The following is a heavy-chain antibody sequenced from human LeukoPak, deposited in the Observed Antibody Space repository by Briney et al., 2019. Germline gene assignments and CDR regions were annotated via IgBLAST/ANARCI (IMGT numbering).Heavy chain of an antibody. CDR2: ISGRGNRI. J-gene: IGHJ4*02. Sequence: PGGSLRLSCAASGFTFSSYAMSWVRQAPGKGLGWVSTISGRGNRIFYADSVKGRFAISRDNSKNTLYLQMNSLRAEDTAVYYCAKEQRYYESSGYYNPYCDYWGQGTLVTVSS. CDR1: GFTFSSYA. CDR3: AKEQRYYESSGYYNPYCDY. V-gene: IGHV3-23*01. D-gene: IGHD3-22*01.